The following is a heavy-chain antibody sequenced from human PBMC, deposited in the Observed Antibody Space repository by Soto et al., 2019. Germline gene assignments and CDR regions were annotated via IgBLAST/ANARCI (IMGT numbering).Heavy chain of an antibody. CDR2: ISSNGVST. Sequence: GGSLRLSCSASGFTFSSYAMHWVRQAPWKGLEYVSAISSNGVSTYYADSVKGRFTISRDNSKNTLYLQTSSLRAEDTAVYYCVKGYCSSTSCSYHGFGYWGQRNLITVSS. D-gene: IGHD2-2*01. CDR3: VKGYCSSTSCSYHGFGY. V-gene: IGHV3-64D*06. J-gene: IGHJ4*02. CDR1: GFTFSSYA.